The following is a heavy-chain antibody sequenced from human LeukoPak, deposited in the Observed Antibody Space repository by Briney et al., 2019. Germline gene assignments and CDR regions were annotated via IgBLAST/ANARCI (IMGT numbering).Heavy chain of an antibody. CDR2: IIPILGTT. V-gene: IGHV1-69*05. J-gene: IGHJ4*02. Sequence: SVKVSCKASGGTLSNSAISWVRQAPGQGLEWMGRIIPILGTTVYAPKFQGRVTLNMDGSTTTGYMDLSSLRSEDTAIYFCATEGGYYYGSGNYYNDHRFDSWGQGTPVTVSS. CDR3: ATEGGYYYGSGNYYNDHRFDS. D-gene: IGHD3-10*01. CDR1: GGTLSNSA.